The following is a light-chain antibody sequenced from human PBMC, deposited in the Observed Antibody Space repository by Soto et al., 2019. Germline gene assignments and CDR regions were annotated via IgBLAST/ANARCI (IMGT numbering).Light chain of an antibody. CDR1: QSVSNNY. CDR3: QQYGSSGK. CDR2: GAS. J-gene: IGKJ1*01. V-gene: IGKV3-20*01. Sequence: EVVLTQSPGTLSLSPGERATLSCRASQSVSNNYLAWYQQKPGQAPRLLIYGASNRATGIPDRCSGSGSGTDFTLTISRLEPEDFAVYYCQQYGSSGKFGQGPKV.